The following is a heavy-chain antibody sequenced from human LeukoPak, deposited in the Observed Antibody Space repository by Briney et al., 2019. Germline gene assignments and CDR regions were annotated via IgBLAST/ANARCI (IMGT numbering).Heavy chain of an antibody. CDR3: ARGKVTRDWYFDL. CDR1: GGSFSDFH. CDR2: INHSGNT. Sequence: SETLSLTCTVYGGSFSDFHWSWIRLPPGKGLEWIGEINHSGNTNYNPSLKSRVTISIDASKNQFSLKLSSVTAADTAVYYCARGKVTRDWYFDLWGRGTLVTVSS. V-gene: IGHV4-34*01. J-gene: IGHJ2*01. D-gene: IGHD4-17*01.